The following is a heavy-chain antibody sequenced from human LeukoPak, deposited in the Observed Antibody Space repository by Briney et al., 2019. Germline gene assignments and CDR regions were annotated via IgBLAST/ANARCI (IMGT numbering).Heavy chain of an antibody. J-gene: IGHJ4*02. CDR1: GFTFSSYS. V-gene: IGHV3-21*01. Sequence: GGSLRLSCAASGFTFSSYSMNWVRQAPGKGLEWVSSITRSSIYIYYADSVKGRFTISRDNAKHSLYLQMYSLRAEDTAVYYCARVRYDGSGYYSIYDYWGQGTLVTVSS. CDR3: ARVRYDGSGYYSIYDY. CDR2: ITRSSIYI. D-gene: IGHD3-22*01.